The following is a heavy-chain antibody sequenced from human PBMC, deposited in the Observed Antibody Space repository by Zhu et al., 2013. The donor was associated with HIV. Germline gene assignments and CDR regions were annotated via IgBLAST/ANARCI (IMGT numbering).Heavy chain of an antibody. CDR3: ARGYSGSYFNWFDP. J-gene: IGHJ5*02. V-gene: IGHV1-69*04. CDR1: GGTLKNYV. CDR2: ILPDLDIV. Sequence: QVQPVQSGAEVKKPGSSVKVSCKSSGGTLKNYVISWVRQAPEQGLEWMGWILPDLDIVDYAQKFQGRVTMTRDTSTSTVYMELSSLRSEDTAVYYCARGYSGSYFNWFDPWGQGTLVTVSS. D-gene: IGHD1-26*01.